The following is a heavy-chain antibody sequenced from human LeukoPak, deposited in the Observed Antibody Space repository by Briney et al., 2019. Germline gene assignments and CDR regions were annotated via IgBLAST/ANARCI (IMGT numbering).Heavy chain of an antibody. CDR3: ARSSKWLSYGMDV. V-gene: IGHV3-7*01. CDR1: GFTFSSYS. Sequence: GGSLRLSCAASGFTFSSYSMSWVRQAPGKGLEWVANIKQDGSEKYYVDSVKGRFTISRDNAKNSLYLQMNSLRAEDTAVYYCARSSKWLSYGMDVWGQGTTVTVSS. J-gene: IGHJ6*02. CDR2: IKQDGSEK. D-gene: IGHD6-19*01.